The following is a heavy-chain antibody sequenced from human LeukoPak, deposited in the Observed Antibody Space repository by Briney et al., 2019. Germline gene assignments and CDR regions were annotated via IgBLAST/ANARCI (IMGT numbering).Heavy chain of an antibody. CDR1: GFTFSTYA. CDR3: AKLPREYCSSTSCPNWFDT. D-gene: IGHD2-2*01. V-gene: IGHV3-23*01. J-gene: IGHJ5*02. CDR2: LSASGGTT. Sequence: PGGSLRLSCSASGFTFSTYAMTWVRQAPGKRLEWVSALSASGGTTYYADSVKGRFTTSRDNSENTLYLQMNSLRAEDTAVYYCAKLPREYCSSTSCPNWFDTWGQGTLVTVSS.